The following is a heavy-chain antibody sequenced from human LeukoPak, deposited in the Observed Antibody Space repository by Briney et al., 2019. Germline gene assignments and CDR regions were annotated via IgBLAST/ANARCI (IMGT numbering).Heavy chain of an antibody. CDR2: ITSADST. D-gene: IGHD6-13*01. CDR3: ARAYGSSWYDY. CDR1: GFTFSNYA. Sequence: GGSLRLSCAASGFTFSNYAMSWVRQAPGKELEWVSAITSADSTYYADSVKGRFTISRDNAKNMLYLQMNSLRVEDTAVYHCARAYGSSWYDYWGQGTLVTVSS. J-gene: IGHJ4*02. V-gene: IGHV3-23*01.